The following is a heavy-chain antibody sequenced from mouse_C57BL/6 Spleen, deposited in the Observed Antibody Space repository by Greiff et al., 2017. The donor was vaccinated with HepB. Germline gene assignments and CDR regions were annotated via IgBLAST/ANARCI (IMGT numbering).Heavy chain of an antibody. V-gene: IGHV1-61*01. Sequence: QVQLQQSGAELVRPGSSVKLSCKASGYTFTSYWMDWVKQRPGQGLEWIGNIYPSDSETHYNQKFKDKATLTVDKSSSTAYMQLSSLTSEDSAVYYCARQVGPAMDYWGQGTSVTVSS. CDR1: GYTFTSYW. CDR3: ARQVGPAMDY. CDR2: IYPSDSET. D-gene: IGHD1-1*02. J-gene: IGHJ4*01.